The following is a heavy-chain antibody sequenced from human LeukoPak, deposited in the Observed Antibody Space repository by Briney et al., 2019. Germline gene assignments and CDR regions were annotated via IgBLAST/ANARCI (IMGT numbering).Heavy chain of an antibody. CDR2: ISADGGST. V-gene: IGHV3-64D*08. J-gene: IGHJ4*02. Sequence: GGSLRLSCSASGFTFSNFFMHWVRQAPGRGLEYVSSISADGGSTFYADSVKGRFTVSRDNSMNTLYLQMSSLRVEDTAVYYCVKDLIGTYAFDYWGQGTLITVSS. CDR1: GFTFSNFF. D-gene: IGHD1-26*01. CDR3: VKDLIGTYAFDY.